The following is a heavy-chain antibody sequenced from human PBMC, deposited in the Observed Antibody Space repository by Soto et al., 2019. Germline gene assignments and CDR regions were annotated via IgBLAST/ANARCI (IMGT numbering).Heavy chain of an antibody. V-gene: IGHV4-31*01. D-gene: IGHD3-10*01. CDR1: GGAITSVSYY. CDR3: ARVPLLSMATYFFAA. Sequence: QVQLQESGPGLVKTSQTLSLTCTISGGAITSVSYYWSWIRQHPGKGLEWLGYIHSIGSTYYNPSLKSQMTMSMETSKHQFSLSLSSAPAADTAVYYSARVPLLSMATYFFAAWGQGALVTVSS. J-gene: IGHJ4*02. CDR2: IHSIGST.